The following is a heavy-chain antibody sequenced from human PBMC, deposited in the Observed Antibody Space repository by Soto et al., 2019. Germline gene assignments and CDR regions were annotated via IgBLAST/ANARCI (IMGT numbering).Heavy chain of an antibody. CDR3: ASVTMAVGDTPYTKHFYGMDV. CDR1: GGTFSSYA. CDR2: FIPMFGTA. D-gene: IGHD1-26*01. V-gene: IGHV1-69*13. Sequence: GASVKVSCKASGGTFSSYAINWVRQAPGQGLEWMGGFIPMFGTANNAQTFQGRVTLTADESTSTVYMEHSSLRSEDTAVYYCASVTMAVGDTPYTKHFYGMDVWGQGTTVTVSS. J-gene: IGHJ6*02.